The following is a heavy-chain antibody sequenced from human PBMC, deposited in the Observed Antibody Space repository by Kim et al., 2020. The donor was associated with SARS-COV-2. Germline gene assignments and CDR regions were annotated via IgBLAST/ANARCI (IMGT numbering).Heavy chain of an antibody. J-gene: IGHJ4*02. CDR3: ARGDYGDPFNS. CDR1: GGSFSGYY. D-gene: IGHD4-17*01. Sequence: SETLSLTCAVYGGSFSGYYWSWIRQPPGKGLEWIGEINHSGSTNYNPSLKSRVTISVDTSKNQFSLKLSSVAAADTAVYYCARGDYGDPFNSWGQGTLVT. V-gene: IGHV4-34*01. CDR2: INHSGST.